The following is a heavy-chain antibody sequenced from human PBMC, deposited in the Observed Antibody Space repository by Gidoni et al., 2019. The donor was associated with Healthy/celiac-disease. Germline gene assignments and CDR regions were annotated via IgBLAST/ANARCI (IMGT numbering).Heavy chain of an antibody. Sequence: GLEWVGRIRSKANSYATAYAASVKGRFTISRDDSKNTAYLQMNSLKTEDTAVYYCTSIAAAGMNYYYYYMDVWGKGTTVTVSS. CDR3: TSIAAAGMNYYYYYMDV. V-gene: IGHV3-73*01. J-gene: IGHJ6*03. D-gene: IGHD6-13*01. CDR2: IRSKANSYAT.